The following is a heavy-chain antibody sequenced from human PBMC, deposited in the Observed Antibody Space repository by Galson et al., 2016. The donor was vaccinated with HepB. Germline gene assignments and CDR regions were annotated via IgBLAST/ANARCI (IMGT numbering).Heavy chain of an antibody. Sequence: SLRLSCAASGFTFSDYAMHWVRQAPGKGPEWIADIRYDGSNAYYPDSVKGRFTISRDNSKDTVYLEMNSLRGDDTAVYYCARSDSKGGYYFDYWGQGTLVTVSP. J-gene: IGHJ4*02. D-gene: IGHD4-11*01. CDR3: ARSDSKGGYYFDY. CDR1: GFTFSDYA. V-gene: IGHV3-33*01. CDR2: IRYDGSNA.